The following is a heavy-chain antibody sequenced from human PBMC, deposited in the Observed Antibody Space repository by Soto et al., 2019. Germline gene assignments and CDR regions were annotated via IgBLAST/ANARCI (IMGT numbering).Heavy chain of an antibody. CDR3: ARDSPYGDFPTFDY. J-gene: IGHJ4*02. CDR1: GFTFSSYA. V-gene: IGHV3-30-3*01. CDR2: ISYDGSNK. D-gene: IGHD4-17*01. Sequence: GGSLRLSCAASGFTFSSYAMHWVRQAPGKGLEWVAVISYDGSNKYYADSVKGRFTISRDNSKNTLYLQMNSLRAEDTAVYYCARDSPYGDFPTFDYWGQGTLVTVSS.